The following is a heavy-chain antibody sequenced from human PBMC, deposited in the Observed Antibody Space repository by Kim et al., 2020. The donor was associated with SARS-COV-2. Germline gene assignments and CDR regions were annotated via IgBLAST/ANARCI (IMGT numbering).Heavy chain of an antibody. J-gene: IGHJ4*02. CDR3: ARDSILHGDY. D-gene: IGHD2-15*01. V-gene: IGHV1-18*01. Sequence: NTNYAQKLQGRVTMTTDTYTSTAYMELRSLRSDDTAVYYCARDSILHGDYWGQGTLVTVSS. CDR2: NT.